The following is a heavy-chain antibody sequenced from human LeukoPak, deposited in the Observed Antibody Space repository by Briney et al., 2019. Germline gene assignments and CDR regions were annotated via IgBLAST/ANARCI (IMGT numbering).Heavy chain of an antibody. D-gene: IGHD5-12*01. J-gene: IGHJ4*02. CDR1: GFTFSSYG. Sequence: GGSLRLSCAASGFTFSSYGMSWVRQAPGKGLEWVSAISGSGGSTYYADSVKGRFTISRDNSKNTLYLQMNSLRAEDTAVYYCTSPMDSWATEWGQGTLVTVSS. CDR2: ISGSGGST. V-gene: IGHV3-23*01. CDR3: TSPMDSWATE.